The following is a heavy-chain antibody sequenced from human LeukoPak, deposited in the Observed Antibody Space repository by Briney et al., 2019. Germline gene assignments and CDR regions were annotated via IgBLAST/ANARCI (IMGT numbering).Heavy chain of an antibody. Sequence: GGSLRLSCAASGFTVSSNYMNWVRQAPGKGLEWVSSISSSSSYIYYADSVKGRFTISRDNAKNSLYLQMNSLRAEDTAVYYCARDGEDHYYYYMDVWGKGTTVTVSS. CDR1: GFTVSSNY. CDR3: ARDGEDHYYYYMDV. J-gene: IGHJ6*03. D-gene: IGHD3-10*01. V-gene: IGHV3-21*01. CDR2: ISSSSSYI.